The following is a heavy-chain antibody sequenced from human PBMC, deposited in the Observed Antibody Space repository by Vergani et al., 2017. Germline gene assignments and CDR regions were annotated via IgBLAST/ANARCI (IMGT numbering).Heavy chain of an antibody. J-gene: IGHJ6*03. Sequence: QVQLVESGGGVVQPGRSLRLSCAASEFTFSSYAMHWVRQAPGKGLEWVAVISYDGSNKYSADSVKGRFTISRDNSKNTLYLQMNSLRAEDTAVYYCARAYYYYMDVWGKGTTVTVSS. CDR3: ARAYYYYMDV. V-gene: IGHV3-30-3*01. CDR2: ISYDGSNK. CDR1: EFTFSSYA.